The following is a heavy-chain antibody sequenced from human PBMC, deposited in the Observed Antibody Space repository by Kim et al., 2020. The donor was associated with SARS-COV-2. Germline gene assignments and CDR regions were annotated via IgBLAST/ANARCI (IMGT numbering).Heavy chain of an antibody. CDR2: K. V-gene: IGHV3-33*01. Sequence: KFYADSVKGPITLYRDNSRNKLYLQRNSRRAEDTAVYYCARTPSYYYGMDVWGQGTTVTVSS. CDR3: ARTPSYYYGMDV. J-gene: IGHJ6*02.